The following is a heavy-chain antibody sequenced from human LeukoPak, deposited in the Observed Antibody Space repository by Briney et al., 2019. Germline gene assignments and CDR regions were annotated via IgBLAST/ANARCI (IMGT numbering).Heavy chain of an antibody. V-gene: IGHV4-59*08. J-gene: IGHJ4*02. D-gene: IGHD2-2*01. CDR1: GGSISIYY. CDR3: ARMRDIVVVPAAYFDY. Sequence: SETLSLTCTVSGGSISIYYWSWIRQPPGKGLEWIGYIYYSGSTNYNPSLKSRVTISVDTSKNQFSLKLSSVTAADTAVYYCARMRDIVVVPAAYFDYWGQGTLVTVSS. CDR2: IYYSGST.